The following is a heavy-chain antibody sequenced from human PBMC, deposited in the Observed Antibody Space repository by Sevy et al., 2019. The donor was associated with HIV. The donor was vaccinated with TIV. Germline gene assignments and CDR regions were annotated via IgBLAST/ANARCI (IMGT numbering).Heavy chain of an antibody. V-gene: IGHV3-23*01. Sequence: GGSLRLSCAASGFTFSKYSMSWLRQAPGKGLEWVSTFSFGCGRINYADSVKGRFTISRDDSKNTLYLQMNSLRAEDTATYFCAREGCTQPHDYWGQGTLVTVSS. J-gene: IGHJ4*02. CDR2: FSFGCGRI. CDR3: AREGCTQPHDY. CDR1: GFTFSKYS.